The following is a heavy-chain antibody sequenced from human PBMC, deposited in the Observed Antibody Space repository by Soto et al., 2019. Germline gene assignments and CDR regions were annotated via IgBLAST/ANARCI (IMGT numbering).Heavy chain of an antibody. Sequence: ASVKVSCKASGFTFTGHYIHWVRQAPGQGLEWMGWINPNSGGTSYAQKFQGRLTMTTDTSITTAYMELSRLSSDDTAMYYCARQGNGAEGFDYWGQGTLVTVSS. CDR1: GFTFTGHY. D-gene: IGHD4-17*01. CDR2: INPNSGGT. J-gene: IGHJ4*02. V-gene: IGHV1-2*02. CDR3: ARQGNGAEGFDY.